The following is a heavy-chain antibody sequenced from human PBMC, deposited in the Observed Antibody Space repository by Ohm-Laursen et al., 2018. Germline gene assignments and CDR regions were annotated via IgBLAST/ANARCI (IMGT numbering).Heavy chain of an antibody. CDR3: ARLPDHSGWPFDY. CDR1: DAAFRRDY. V-gene: IGHV4-59*12. D-gene: IGHD6-19*01. Sequence: SEILSLTCIVSDAAFRRDYWTWIRQFPGREMEWIGYIHYDGRTVYNPSLRSRLTMSIDTSKKQFSLRLTSATAADTAIYYCARLPDHSGWPFDYWGQGTLVTVSS. J-gene: IGHJ4*02. CDR2: IHYDGRT.